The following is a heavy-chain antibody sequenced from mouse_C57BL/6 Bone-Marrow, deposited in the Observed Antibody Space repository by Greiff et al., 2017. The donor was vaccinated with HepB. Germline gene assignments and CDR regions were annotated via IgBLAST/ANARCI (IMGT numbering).Heavy chain of an antibody. V-gene: IGHV1-50*01. D-gene: IGHD1-1*01. CDR2: IDPSDSYI. Sequence: QVQLQQPGAELVKPGASVKLSCKASGYTFTSYWMQWVKQRPGQGLEWIGEIDPSDSYINYNQKFKGKATLTVDTSSSTAYMQLSSLTSEDSAVYYCATPYYYGSRGWYFDVWGTGTTVTVSS. CDR1: GYTFTSYW. CDR3: ATPYYYGSRGWYFDV. J-gene: IGHJ1*03.